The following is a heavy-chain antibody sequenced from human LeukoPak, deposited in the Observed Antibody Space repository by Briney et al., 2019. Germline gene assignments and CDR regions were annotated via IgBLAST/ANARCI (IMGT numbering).Heavy chain of an antibody. J-gene: IGHJ4*02. Sequence: GGSLRLSCAASGFTFSSYEMNWVRQAPGKGLEWVSYISSSGSTIYYADSVKGRFTISRDNAKNSLYLQMNSLRAEDTAVYYCAREGRSFFFEYWGQGILVTVST. CDR3: AREGRSFFFEY. D-gene: IGHD1-26*01. CDR2: ISSSGSTI. CDR1: GFTFSSYE. V-gene: IGHV3-48*03.